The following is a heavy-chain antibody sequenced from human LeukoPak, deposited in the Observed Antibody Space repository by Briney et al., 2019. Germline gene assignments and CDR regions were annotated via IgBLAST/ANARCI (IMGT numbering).Heavy chain of an antibody. CDR2: IKQDGSEK. CDR1: GGSISSYY. J-gene: IGHJ4*02. Sequence: PSETLSLTCTVSGGSISSYYWSWIRQPPGKGLEWVANIKQDGSEKYYVDSVKGRFTISRDNAKNSLYLQMNSLRAEDTAVYYCARAYQLQWELFGSEDTGGPFDYWGQGTLVTVSS. CDR3: ARAYQLQWELFGSEDTGGPFDY. D-gene: IGHD1-26*01. V-gene: IGHV3-7*01.